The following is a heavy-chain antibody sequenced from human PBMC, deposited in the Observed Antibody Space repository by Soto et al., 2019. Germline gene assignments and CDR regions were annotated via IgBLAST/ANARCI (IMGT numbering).Heavy chain of an antibody. CDR1: GFTFSSYA. CDR3: AKDLSVAGSGEFDY. Sequence: GGSLRLSCAASGFTFSSYAVSWVRQAPGKGLEWVSAISGSGGSTYYADSVKGRFTISRDNSKNTLYLQMNSLRAEDTAVYYCAKDLSVAGSGEFDYWGQGTLVTVSS. CDR2: ISGSGGST. J-gene: IGHJ4*02. V-gene: IGHV3-23*01. D-gene: IGHD6-19*01.